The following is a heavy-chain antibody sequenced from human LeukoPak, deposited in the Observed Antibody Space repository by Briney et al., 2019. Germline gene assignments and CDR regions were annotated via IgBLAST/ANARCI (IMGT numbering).Heavy chain of an antibody. CDR2: FDPEDGET. CDR3: ATDSRVGANGGLWWFDP. J-gene: IGHJ5*02. Sequence: ASVKVSCKVSGYTLTELSMHWVRQAPGKGLEWMGGFDPEDGETIYAQKFQGRVTMTEDTSTDSAYMELSSLRSEDTAVYYCATDSRVGANGGLWWFDPWGQGTLVTVSS. V-gene: IGHV1-24*01. CDR1: GYTLTELS. D-gene: IGHD1-26*01.